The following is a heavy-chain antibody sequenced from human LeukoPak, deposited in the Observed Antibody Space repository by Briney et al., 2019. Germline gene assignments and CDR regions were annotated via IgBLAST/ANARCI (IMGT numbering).Heavy chain of an antibody. CDR3: ARVNPISSGFYAY. CDR2: ISGSSSHS. V-gene: IGHV3-11*06. D-gene: IGHD3-22*01. CDR1: GFTFSDYY. J-gene: IGHJ4*02. Sequence: GGSLRLSCAASGFTFSDYYMSWVRHAPGKGLEWVSYISGSSSHSNYADSVKGRFTISRDNAKNSLFLQMSSLRADDTAIYYCARVNPISSGFYAYWGQGTLVTVSS.